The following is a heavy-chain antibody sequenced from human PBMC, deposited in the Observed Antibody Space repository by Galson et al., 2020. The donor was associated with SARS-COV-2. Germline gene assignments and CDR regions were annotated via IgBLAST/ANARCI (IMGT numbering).Heavy chain of an antibody. V-gene: IGHV4-34*01. Sequence: SQTLSLTCAVYGVSLSGYYWNWIRQPPGKGLEWIGEINHSGRTNYNPSLKSRVTISIDTSKNQFSLRLSSVTAADTAVYYCARVDGSKRGFFDYWGQGTLVTVSS. D-gene: IGHD3-10*01. CDR1: GVSLSGYY. CDR2: INHSGRT. CDR3: ARVDGSKRGFFDY. J-gene: IGHJ4*02.